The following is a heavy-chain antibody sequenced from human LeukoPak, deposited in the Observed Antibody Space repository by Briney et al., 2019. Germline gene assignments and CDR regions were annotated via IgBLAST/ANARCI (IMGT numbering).Heavy chain of an antibody. J-gene: IGHJ4*02. V-gene: IGHV3-21*01. D-gene: IGHD5-12*01. CDR1: GFSFSSYS. Sequence: PGGSLRLSCAASGFSFSSYSINWVRQAPGKGLEWVSSISSFGTDIFYEDSVRGRFTVSRDNARNSMDLQMKSLRAEDTAVYYCARLKTGSRGSYYLDYLGQGTLVTVSS. CDR2: ISSFGTDI. CDR3: ARLKTGSRGSYYLDY.